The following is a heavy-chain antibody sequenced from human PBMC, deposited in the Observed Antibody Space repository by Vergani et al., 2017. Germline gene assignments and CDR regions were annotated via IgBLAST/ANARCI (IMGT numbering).Heavy chain of an antibody. CDR2: IIPIFGTA. CDR1: GGTFSSYA. CDR3: ASNQLRFGFYYYYGMDV. Sequence: QVQLVQSGSELKKPGASVKVSCKASGGTFSSYAISWVRQAPGQGLEWMGRIIPIFGTANYAQKFQGRVTITADESTSTAYMELSSLRSEDTAVYYCASNQLRFGFYYYYGMDVWGQGTTVTVAS. D-gene: IGHD2-2*01. J-gene: IGHJ6*02. V-gene: IGHV1-69*18.